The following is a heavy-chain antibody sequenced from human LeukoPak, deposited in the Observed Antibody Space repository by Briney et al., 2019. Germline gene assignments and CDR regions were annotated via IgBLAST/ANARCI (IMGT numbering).Heavy chain of an antibody. Sequence: PSETLSLTCTVSGGSISSSSYYWGWIRQPPGKGLEWIGSIYYSGSTYYNPSLKSRVTISVDTSKNQFSLKLSSVTAADTAVYYCARARPPGWFGEFNPKPNWFDPWGQGTLVTVSS. CDR1: GGSISSSSYY. V-gene: IGHV4-39*07. D-gene: IGHD3-10*01. CDR3: ARARPPGWFGEFNPKPNWFDP. J-gene: IGHJ5*02. CDR2: IYYSGST.